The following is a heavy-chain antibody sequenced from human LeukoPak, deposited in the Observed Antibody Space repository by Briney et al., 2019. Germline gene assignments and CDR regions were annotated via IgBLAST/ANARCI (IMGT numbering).Heavy chain of an antibody. Sequence: GGSLRLSCAASGSTFSSYSMMWVRQAPGKGLEWVSYISSSSTTIHYADSVKGRFTISRDNAKNSVYLQMNSLRSEDTAVYYCARDPRYNWNDEAFDIWGQGTMVTVSS. V-gene: IGHV3-48*01. J-gene: IGHJ3*02. CDR2: ISSSSTTI. D-gene: IGHD1-1*01. CDR1: GSTFSSYS. CDR3: ARDPRYNWNDEAFDI.